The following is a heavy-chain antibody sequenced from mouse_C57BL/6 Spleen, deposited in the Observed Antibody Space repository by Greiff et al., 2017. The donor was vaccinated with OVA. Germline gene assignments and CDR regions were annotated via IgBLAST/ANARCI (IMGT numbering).Heavy chain of an antibody. J-gene: IGHJ2*01. CDR2: ISSGGSYT. CDR3: ARQGLRRPYYFDY. CDR1: GFTFSSYG. Sequence: EVQVVESGGDLVKPGGSLKLSCAASGFTFSSYGMSWVRQTPDKRLEWVATISSGGSYTYYPDSVKGRFTISRDNAKNTLYLQMSSLKSEDTAMYYCARQGLRRPYYFDYWGQGTTLTVSS. V-gene: IGHV5-6*01. D-gene: IGHD2-4*01.